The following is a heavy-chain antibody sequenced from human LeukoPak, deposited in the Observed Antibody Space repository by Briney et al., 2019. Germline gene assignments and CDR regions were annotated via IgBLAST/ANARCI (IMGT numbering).Heavy chain of an antibody. CDR3: AKHGAPSTNSSADF. CDR1: VDLHKRPDYY. J-gene: IGHJ4*02. Sequence: SDPLSLPCSLSVDLHKRPDYYWGRFRRPPGKRLVRIGSVDYRGRALYNPSLKVRVTVSVDTAVLQLSLRLNSGTVADTALFYCAKHGAPSTNSSADFWGRGTLVPVSA. D-gene: IGHD4-23*01. CDR2: VDYRGRA. V-gene: IGHV4-39*01.